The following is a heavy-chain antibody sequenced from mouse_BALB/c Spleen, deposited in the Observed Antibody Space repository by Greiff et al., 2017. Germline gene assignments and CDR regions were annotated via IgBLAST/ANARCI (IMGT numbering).Heavy chain of an antibody. Sequence: EVQLQESGGGLVQPGGSRKLSCAASGFTFSSFGMHWVRQAPEKGLEWVAYISSGSSTIYYADTVKGRFTISRDNPKNTLFLQMTSLRSEDTAMYYCARSLYLRYYAMDYWGQGTSFTVSS. CDR2: ISSGSSTI. CDR3: ARSLYLRYYAMDY. V-gene: IGHV5-17*02. D-gene: IGHD1-1*01. CDR1: GFTFSSFG. J-gene: IGHJ4*01.